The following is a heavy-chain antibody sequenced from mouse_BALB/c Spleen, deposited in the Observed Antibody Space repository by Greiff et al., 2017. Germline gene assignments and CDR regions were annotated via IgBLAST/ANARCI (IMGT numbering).Heavy chain of an antibody. Sequence: VQLQQSGAELVKPGASVKLSCTASGFNIKDTYMHWVKQRPEQGLEWIGRIDPANGNTIYDPKFQGKASITADTSSNTAYLQLSSLTSEDTAVYYCASKVITTATLDYWGQGTTLTVSS. D-gene: IGHD1-2*01. CDR1: GFNIKDTY. J-gene: IGHJ2*01. CDR2: IDPANGNT. V-gene: IGHV14-3*02. CDR3: ASKVITTATLDY.